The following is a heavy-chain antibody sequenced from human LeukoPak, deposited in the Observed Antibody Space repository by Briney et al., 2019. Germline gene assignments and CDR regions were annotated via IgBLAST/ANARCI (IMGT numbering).Heavy chain of an antibody. CDR2: IQNSGST. CDR3: ASLAVPFGWYGGSYYWYMDV. V-gene: IGHV4-59*01. Sequence: SETLSLTCTVSGGSIRDFYWSWIRQSPQRGLEFIGYIQNSGSTEYNPSLKSRVTISVDTSKNQFSLKLKPVTAADTAVYYCASLAVPFGWYGGSYYWYMDVWGRGTTVPVSS. J-gene: IGHJ6*03. CDR1: GGSIRDFY. D-gene: IGHD6-19*01.